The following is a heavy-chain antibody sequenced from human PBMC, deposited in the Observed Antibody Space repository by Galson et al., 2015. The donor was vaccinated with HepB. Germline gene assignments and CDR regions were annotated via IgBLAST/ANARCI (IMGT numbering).Heavy chain of an antibody. Sequence: SVKVSCKVYGYTFTNYDISWVRQAPGQGLEWMGRISGYHGTTNYAQKFQDRVTMSIDTSASTAYMELRSLRSDDTAVYYCARDYGSLYWGQGTLVTVSS. D-gene: IGHD3-10*01. CDR3: ARDYGSLY. V-gene: IGHV1-18*04. CDR2: ISGYHGTT. J-gene: IGHJ4*02. CDR1: GYTFTNYD.